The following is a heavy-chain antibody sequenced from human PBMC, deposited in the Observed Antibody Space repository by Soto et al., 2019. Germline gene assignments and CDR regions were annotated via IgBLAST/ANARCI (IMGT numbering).Heavy chain of an antibody. CDR3: AKDKAAYYDSSGYPDAFDI. CDR2: ISGSGGST. V-gene: IGHV3-23*01. CDR1: GFTFSSYA. Sequence: GGSLRLSCAASGFTFSSYAMSWVRQAPGKGLEWVSAISGSGGSTHYADSVKGRFTISRDNSKNTLYLQMNSLRAEDTAVYYCAKDKAAYYDSSGYPDAFDIWGQGTMVTVSS. D-gene: IGHD3-22*01. J-gene: IGHJ3*02.